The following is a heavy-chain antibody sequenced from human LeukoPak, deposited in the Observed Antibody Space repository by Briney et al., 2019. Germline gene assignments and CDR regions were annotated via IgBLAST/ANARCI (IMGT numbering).Heavy chain of an antibody. D-gene: IGHD6-19*01. CDR3: AKEYSSGWYGIYAFDI. Sequence: SVKVSCKASGGTFSSYAISWVQQAPGQGLEWMGGIIPIFGTANYAQKFQGRVTITTDESTSTAYMELSSLRSEDTAVYYCAKEYSSGWYGIYAFDIWGQGTMVTVSS. CDR2: IIPIFGTA. J-gene: IGHJ3*02. V-gene: IGHV1-69*05. CDR1: GGTFSSYA.